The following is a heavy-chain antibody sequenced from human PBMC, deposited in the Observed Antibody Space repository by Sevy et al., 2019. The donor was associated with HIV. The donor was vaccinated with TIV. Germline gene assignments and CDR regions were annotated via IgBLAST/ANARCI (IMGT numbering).Heavy chain of an antibody. CDR2: LKHKAYGGTL. D-gene: IGHD1-26*01. V-gene: IGHV3-49*04. CDR3: TRLKGAQSIFDY. J-gene: IGHJ4*02. CDR1: GFTFGDYA. Sequence: GGSLRLSCTGSGFTFGDYAMSWVRQAPGKGLEWVAFLKHKAYGGTLDYAASVKGRFSISRDDSKSIAHLQMNDLKTEDTAIYYCTRLKGAQSIFDYWGQRALVTVSS.